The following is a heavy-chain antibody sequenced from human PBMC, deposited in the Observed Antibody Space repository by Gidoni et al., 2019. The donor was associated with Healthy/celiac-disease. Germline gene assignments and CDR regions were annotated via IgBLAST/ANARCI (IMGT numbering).Heavy chain of an antibody. J-gene: IGHJ4*02. CDR1: GGSFSGYY. D-gene: IGHD4-17*01. V-gene: IGHV4-34*01. CDR2: IKHRGST. CDR3: ARARAGDYVHYFDY. Sequence: QVQLQQWGAGLLKPSETLSLTCAVYGGSFSGYYWSWIRQPPGKGLEWIGEIKHRGSTNYNPSIKSRVNISVDTAKNQFSLKLSSVTAADTAVYYCARARAGDYVHYFDYWGQGTLVTVSS.